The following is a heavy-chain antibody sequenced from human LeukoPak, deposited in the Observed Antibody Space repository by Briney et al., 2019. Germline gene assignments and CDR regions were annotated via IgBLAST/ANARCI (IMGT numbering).Heavy chain of an antibody. J-gene: IGHJ4*02. CDR1: GFSFSSYW. D-gene: IGHD1-26*01. V-gene: IGHV3-74*01. CDR2: INSDGSST. Sequence: GGSLRLSCAASGFSFSSYWMHWVRQDPGKGLVCVSRINSDGSSTTYADSVKGRFTISRDNSKNTLYLQMNSLRSEDTAVYYCARVGVDSGSYKGADYWGQGTLVSVSS. CDR3: ARVGVDSGSYKGADY.